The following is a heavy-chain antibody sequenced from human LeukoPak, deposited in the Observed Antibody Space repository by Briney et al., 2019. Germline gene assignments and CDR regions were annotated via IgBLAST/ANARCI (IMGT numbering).Heavy chain of an antibody. CDR1: GFTFTNYW. CDR2: INQDGSVK. D-gene: IGHD6-6*01. V-gene: IGHV3-7*01. Sequence: GGSLRLSCAASGFTFTNYWMSWVRQGPGEWLEWVANINQDGSVKYYVDSVKGRFTISRDNAKNSQYLQMNSLRVEHTAIYYCARIGYSSSSLDYWGQGTLVTVSS. J-gene: IGHJ4*02. CDR3: ARIGYSSSSLDY.